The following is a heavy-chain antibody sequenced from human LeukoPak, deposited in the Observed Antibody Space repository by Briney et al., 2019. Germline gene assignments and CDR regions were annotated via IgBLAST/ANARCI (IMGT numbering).Heavy chain of an antibody. CDR3: ARGGYILGF. CDR2: IISYSGDT. J-gene: IGHJ4*02. D-gene: IGHD5-18*01. CDR1: GYTVTNND. V-gene: IGHV1-18*01. Sequence: ASVKVSCKASGYTVTNNDIAWVRQAPGQGFEWMGRIISYSGDTNYAPKFQGRVTMTTDTSTNTAYMELRSLTSADTAIYYCARGGYILGFWGQGTQVTVSS.